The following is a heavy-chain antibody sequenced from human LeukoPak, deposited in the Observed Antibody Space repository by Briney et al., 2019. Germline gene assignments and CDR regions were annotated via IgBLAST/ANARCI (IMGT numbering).Heavy chain of an antibody. CDR1: GFTFSSYS. Sequence: MSGGSLRLSCAASGFTFSSYSMNWVRQAPGKGLEWVSSISSSSSYIYYADSVKGRFTISRDNAKNSLYLQMNSLRAEDTAVYYCARDPTIYYGSGSYYFDYWGQGTLVTVSS. V-gene: IGHV3-21*01. J-gene: IGHJ4*02. D-gene: IGHD3-10*01. CDR2: ISSSSSYI. CDR3: ARDPTIYYGSGSYYFDY.